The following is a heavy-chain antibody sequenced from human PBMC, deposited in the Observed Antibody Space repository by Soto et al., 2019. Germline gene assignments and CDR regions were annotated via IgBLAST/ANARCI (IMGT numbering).Heavy chain of an antibody. D-gene: IGHD4-17*01. CDR1: GFTFSNYA. CDR2: ISDNGFST. Sequence: PGGSLRLSCAASGFTFSNYAMHWVRQAPGKGLEYVSAISDNGFSTYYGDSVRGRFIISRDNSKNTLYLQMGSLRAEDMAVYYCARGPSTVATWLDYWGQGT. CDR3: ARGPSTVATWLDY. V-gene: IGHV3-64*02. J-gene: IGHJ4*02.